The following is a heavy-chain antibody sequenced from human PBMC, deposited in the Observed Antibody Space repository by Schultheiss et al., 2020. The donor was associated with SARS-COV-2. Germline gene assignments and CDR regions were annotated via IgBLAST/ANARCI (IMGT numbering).Heavy chain of an antibody. V-gene: IGHV3-30*07. CDR1: GFTFSSYA. D-gene: IGHD3-10*01. CDR2: ISYDGSNK. CDR3: ARDTHYGSGLLDI. Sequence: GGSLRLSCAASGFTFSSYAMHWVRQAPGKGLEWVAVISYDGSNKYYADSVRGRFTISRDNSKNTLYLQMNSLRAEDTAVYYCARDTHYGSGLLDIWGQGTMVTVSS. J-gene: IGHJ3*02.